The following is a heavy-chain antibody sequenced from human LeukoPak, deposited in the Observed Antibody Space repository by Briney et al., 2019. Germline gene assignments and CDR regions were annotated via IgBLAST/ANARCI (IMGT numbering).Heavy chain of an antibody. V-gene: IGHV4-59*12. J-gene: IGHJ4*02. Sequence: SETLSLTCTVSGGSISSYYWSWIRQPPGKGLEWIGYIYYSGSTNYNPSLKSRVTMSVDTSKNHFSLNLSSVTAADTAVYYCARGYCSSGVCYYPFYFDFWGQGTLVTVSS. CDR1: GGSISSYY. CDR2: IYYSGST. CDR3: ARGYCSSGVCYYPFYFDF. D-gene: IGHD2-8*01.